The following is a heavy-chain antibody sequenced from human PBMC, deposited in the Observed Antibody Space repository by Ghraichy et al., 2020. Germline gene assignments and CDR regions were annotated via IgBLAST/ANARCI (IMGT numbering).Heavy chain of an antibody. CDR3: ARASMVVRFYYYDGMDV. CDR1: GITLSNFG. D-gene: IGHD4-23*01. Sequence: GGSLRLSCVGSGITLSNFGMNWVRQSPGKGLEWISYMTSRGSRVFYADSVKGRFTISRDIAQNSMSLQMNSLRDEDTAVYYCARASMVVRFYYYDGMDVWGQGTTVTVSS. V-gene: IGHV3-48*02. J-gene: IGHJ6*02. CDR2: MTSRGSRV.